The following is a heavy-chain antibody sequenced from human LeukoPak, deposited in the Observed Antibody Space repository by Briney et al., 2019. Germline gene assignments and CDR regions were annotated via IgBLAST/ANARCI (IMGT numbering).Heavy chain of an antibody. CDR3: AREGRRLFTYYYGSGSYVDY. Sequence: SETLSLTCTVSGGSISSYYWSWIRQPPGKGLEWIGYIYYSGSTNYNPSLKSRVTISVDTSKNQFSLKLSSVTAADTAVYYCAREGRRLFTYYYGSGSYVDYWGQGTLVTVSS. CDR1: GGSISSYY. D-gene: IGHD3-10*01. J-gene: IGHJ4*02. CDR2: IYYSGST. V-gene: IGHV4-59*12.